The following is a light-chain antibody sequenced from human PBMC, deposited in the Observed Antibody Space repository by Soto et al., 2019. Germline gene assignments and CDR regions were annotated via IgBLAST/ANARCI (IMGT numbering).Light chain of an antibody. CDR3: QIYDSSLSGTYV. CDR2: GNT. Sequence: SVLTQPPAISGCPGQRVTISCTGSSSNIGAGSDVHWYHQLPGTAPKLLIYGNTNRPSGVPDRFSGSKSGTSASLAIAGLQTEDEGDYYCQIYDSSLSGTYVFGNGTKV. V-gene: IGLV1-40*01. CDR1: SSNIGAGSD. J-gene: IGLJ6*01.